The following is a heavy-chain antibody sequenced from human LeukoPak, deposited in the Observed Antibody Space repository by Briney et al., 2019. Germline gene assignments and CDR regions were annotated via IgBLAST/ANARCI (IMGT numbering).Heavy chain of an antibody. CDR1: GGTFSSYA. Sequence: ASVKVSCKASGGTFSSYAISWVRQAPGQGLEWMGGINPIFGTANYAQKFQGRVTITADESTSTAYMELSSLRSEDTAVYYCARGDFWSGVTDYWGQGTLVTVSS. V-gene: IGHV1-69*13. J-gene: IGHJ4*02. CDR3: ARGDFWSGVTDY. CDR2: INPIFGTA. D-gene: IGHD3-3*01.